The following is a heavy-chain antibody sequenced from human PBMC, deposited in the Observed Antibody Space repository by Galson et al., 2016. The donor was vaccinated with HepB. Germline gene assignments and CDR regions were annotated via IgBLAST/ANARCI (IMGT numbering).Heavy chain of an antibody. Sequence: SLRLSCAASGFTFGNYVMHWVRQTPGMGLAWVAVICSDGNEKYYADSVQGRFTLSRDNSKNTLYLQMDSLRLEDTALYYCARDPGTICHGINYHSDLWGQGSLVTVSS. V-gene: IGHV3-30-3*01. CDR2: ICSDGNEK. J-gene: IGHJ5*02. CDR1: GFTFGNYV. CDR3: ARDPGTICHGINYHSDL. D-gene: IGHD1-1*01.